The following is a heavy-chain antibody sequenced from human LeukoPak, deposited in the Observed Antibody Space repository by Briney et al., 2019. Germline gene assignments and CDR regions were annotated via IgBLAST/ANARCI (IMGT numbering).Heavy chain of an antibody. CDR1: GGTFSSYA. J-gene: IGHJ6*03. V-gene: IGHV1-69*04. CDR3: ARGSSPSGYYYYYYMDV. Sequence: SVKVSCKASGGTFSSYAISWVRQAPGQGLEWMGRIIPILGIANYAQKFQGRVTITADKSTSTAYMELSSLRSEDTAVYYCARGSSPSGYYYYYYMDVWGKGTTVTVSS. D-gene: IGHD3-10*01. CDR2: IIPILGIA.